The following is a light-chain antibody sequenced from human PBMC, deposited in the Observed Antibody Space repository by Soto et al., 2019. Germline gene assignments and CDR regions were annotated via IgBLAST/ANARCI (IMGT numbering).Light chain of an antibody. J-gene: IGKJ1*01. Sequence: DIQMTQSPSTLSASVGDRVTITCRASQSISSWLAWYQQKPGKAPKLLIYYASRLESGVPSRFSGSGSGTDFTLTIISLQPDDFATYYCQQYNSYSPTWTFGQGTKVEIK. CDR1: QSISSW. CDR2: YAS. V-gene: IGKV1-5*03. CDR3: QQYNSYSPTWT.